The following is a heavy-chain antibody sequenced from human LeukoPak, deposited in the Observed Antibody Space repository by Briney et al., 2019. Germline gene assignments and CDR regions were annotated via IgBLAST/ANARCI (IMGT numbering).Heavy chain of an antibody. J-gene: IGHJ4*02. CDR1: GGTLSSYA. CDR3: ARGMTVTTIFDY. Sequence: PGKMSCKASGGTLSSYAISCVCQDPGQGLEWMGGIIPIFGTANYAQKFQGRVTITTDETTSTAYMELSSLRSEDTAVYYCARGMTVTTIFDYWGQGTLVTVSS. CDR2: IIPIFGTA. D-gene: IGHD4-17*01. V-gene: IGHV1-69*05.